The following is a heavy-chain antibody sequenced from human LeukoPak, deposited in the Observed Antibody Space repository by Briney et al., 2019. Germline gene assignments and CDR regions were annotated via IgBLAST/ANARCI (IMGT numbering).Heavy chain of an antibody. V-gene: IGHV4-39*07. CDR1: GGSISSSSYY. CDR3: ARGMAVADY. Sequence: SETLSLTCTVSGGSISSSSYYWGWIRQPPGKGLEWIGSIYYSGSTYYNPSLKRRVTISVDTSKNQFSLKLSSVTAADTDVYYCARGMAVADYWGQGTLVTVSS. D-gene: IGHD6-19*01. J-gene: IGHJ4*02. CDR2: IYYSGST.